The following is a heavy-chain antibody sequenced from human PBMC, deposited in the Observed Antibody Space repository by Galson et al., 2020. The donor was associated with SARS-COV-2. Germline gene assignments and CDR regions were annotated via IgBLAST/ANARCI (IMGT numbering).Heavy chain of an antibody. D-gene: IGHD3-10*01. J-gene: IGHJ4*02. Sequence: GGSLRLSCAASGFTFTYYAMSWVRQAPGKGLEWVSAISDSGTTRYYADSVEGRFTISRDNSKNTLDLQMNSLRAEDTAIYYCAKGPRERYYFGFGSVGLDYWGQGTLVTVSS. V-gene: IGHV3-23*01. CDR3: AKGPRERYYFGFGSVGLDY. CDR1: GFTFTYYA. CDR2: ISDSGTTR.